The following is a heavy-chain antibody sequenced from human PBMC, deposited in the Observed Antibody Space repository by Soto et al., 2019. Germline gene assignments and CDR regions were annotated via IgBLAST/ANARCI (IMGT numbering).Heavy chain of an antibody. J-gene: IGHJ4*02. CDR1: GFTFSSYA. CDR3: AKGGYTTYFEY. V-gene: IGHV3-23*01. Sequence: EVQLLESGGGLVQPGGSLRLSCAASGFTFSSYAMTWVRQAAGKGLEWVSTIRARGDSTFYGDSVKGRCTISRDNSENTVYLQMNSLKAEDTAVYYCAKGGYTTYFEYWAQGTLVTVSS. CDR2: IRARGDST. D-gene: IGHD5-18*01.